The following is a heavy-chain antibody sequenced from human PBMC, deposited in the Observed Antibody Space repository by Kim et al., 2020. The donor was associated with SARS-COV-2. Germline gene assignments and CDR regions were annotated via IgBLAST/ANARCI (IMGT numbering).Heavy chain of an antibody. V-gene: IGHV3-33*01. D-gene: IGHD3-10*01. Sequence: GGSLRLSCAASGFTFSSYGMHWVRQAPGKGLEWVAVIWYDGSNTYYADSVKGRFTISRDNSKNTLYLQMNSLRAEDTAVYYCARDRAIITMVRGVGFDYWGQGTLVTVSS. CDR3: ARDRAIITMVRGVGFDY. J-gene: IGHJ4*02. CDR2: IWYDGSNT. CDR1: GFTFSSYG.